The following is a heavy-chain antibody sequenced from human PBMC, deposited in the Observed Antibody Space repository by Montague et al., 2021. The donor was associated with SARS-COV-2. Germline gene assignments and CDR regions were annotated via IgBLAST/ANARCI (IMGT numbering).Heavy chain of an antibody. Sequence: LILSCAASGFTFGDYAMSWIRQPPVKGLEWIGEINHSGSTNYNXSLKSRVTISVDTSKNQFSLKLSSVTAADTAVYYCARGGGYSYGSLDYWGQGTLVTVSS. V-gene: IGHV4-34*01. D-gene: IGHD5-18*01. CDR1: GFTFGDYA. CDR3: ARGGGYSYGSLDY. J-gene: IGHJ4*02. CDR2: INHSGST.